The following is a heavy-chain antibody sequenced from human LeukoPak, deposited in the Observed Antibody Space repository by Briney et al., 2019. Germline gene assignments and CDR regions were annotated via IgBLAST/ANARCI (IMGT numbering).Heavy chain of an antibody. J-gene: IGHJ6*02. CDR3: ARGMGPHYGMDV. V-gene: IGHV4-34*01. CDR2: INHSGST. Sequence: SETLSLTCAVYGGSFSGYYWSWIRQPPGKGLEWIGEINHSGSTNYNPSLKSRVTIPVDTSKNQFSLKLSSVTAADTAVYYCARGMGPHYGMDVWGQGTTVTVSS. CDR1: GGSFSGYY.